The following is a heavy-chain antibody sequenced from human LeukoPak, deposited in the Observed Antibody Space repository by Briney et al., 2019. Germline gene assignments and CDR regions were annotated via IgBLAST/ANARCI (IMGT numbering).Heavy chain of an antibody. CDR1: GFTFSSYG. V-gene: IGHV3-30*03. Sequence: QTGGSLRLSCAASGFTFSSYGMHWVRQAPGKGLEWVAVISYDGSNKYYADSVKGRFTIPRDNSKNTLYLQMNSLRAEDTALYYCARPAYTAAYDLWGRGTMVTVSS. CDR3: ARPAYTAAYDL. CDR2: ISYDGSNK. J-gene: IGHJ3*01. D-gene: IGHD3-16*01.